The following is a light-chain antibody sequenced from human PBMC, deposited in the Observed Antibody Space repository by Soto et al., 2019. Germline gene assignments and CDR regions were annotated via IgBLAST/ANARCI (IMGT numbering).Light chain of an antibody. CDR2: SAS. J-gene: IGKJ4*01. CDR3: QQSYSTPLT. V-gene: IGKV1-39*01. CDR1: QSISTN. Sequence: IQMALSHSPLSRSVSPGAGATLSCRASQSISTNLAWYQHIPGQAPKLLIFSASSLPTDVPSRFSGSGSGTDFTLTISSLQPEDFATYYCQQSYSTPLTFGGGTKVDIK.